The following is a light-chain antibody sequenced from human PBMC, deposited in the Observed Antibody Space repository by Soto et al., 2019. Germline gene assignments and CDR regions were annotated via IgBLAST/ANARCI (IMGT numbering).Light chain of an antibody. CDR2: GVS. CDR1: QSVNSKY. J-gene: IGKJ3*01. Sequence: EIVMTQSPDTLSLSPGERATLSCRASQSVNSKYLAWHQQKPGQAPRLLIYGVSSRATGIPDRFSGSGSGTDFTLTISRLETEDFAVYYCQQYGNSGVTFGPGTKVDIK. V-gene: IGKV3-20*01. CDR3: QQYGNSGVT.